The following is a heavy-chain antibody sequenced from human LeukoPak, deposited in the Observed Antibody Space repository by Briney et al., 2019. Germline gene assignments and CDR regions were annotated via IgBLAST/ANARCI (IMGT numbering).Heavy chain of an antibody. V-gene: IGHV3-20*04. Sequence: GGSLRLSCAASGFTFDDYGMSWVRQAPGRGLEWDSGINWNGGSSGYADSVKGRFTISRDNAKNSLYLQMNSLRAEDTALYYCARVNGRFVAAPLDYWGQGTLVTVSS. CDR2: INWNGGSS. J-gene: IGHJ4*02. D-gene: IGHD2-8*01. CDR3: ARVNGRFVAAPLDY. CDR1: GFTFDDYG.